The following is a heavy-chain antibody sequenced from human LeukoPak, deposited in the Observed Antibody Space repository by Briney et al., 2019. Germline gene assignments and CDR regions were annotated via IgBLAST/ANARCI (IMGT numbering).Heavy chain of an antibody. V-gene: IGHV3-23*01. CDR3: AKDEYYDILTGYYDY. D-gene: IGHD3-9*01. CDR2: IRGSGGTT. CDR1: GFTFSSYA. J-gene: IGHJ4*02. Sequence: GGSLRLSCAASGFTFSSYAMTWVRQAPGKGLEWVSAIRGSGGTTYYADSVKGRFTISRDNSKNTLYLQMNSLRAEDTAVYYCAKDEYYDILTGYYDYWGQGTLVTVSP.